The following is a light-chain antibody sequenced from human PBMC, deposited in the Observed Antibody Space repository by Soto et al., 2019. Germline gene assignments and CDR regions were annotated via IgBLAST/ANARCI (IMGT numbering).Light chain of an antibody. J-gene: IGKJ1*01. CDR3: QQYNSLWT. CDR1: QTISTW. Sequence: DIQMTQSPSTLSASVGDRVTITCRASQTISTWLFWHQQKPAKAPKLLIYDASSLESGVPSRFSGSGSGTEVTLTISNLQPDDVATYYCQQYNSLWTFGQGTEVEIK. V-gene: IGKV1-5*01. CDR2: DAS.